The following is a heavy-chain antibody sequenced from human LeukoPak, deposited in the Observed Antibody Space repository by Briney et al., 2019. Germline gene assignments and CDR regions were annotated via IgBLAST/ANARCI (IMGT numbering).Heavy chain of an antibody. J-gene: IGHJ3*02. CDR1: GGSISSYY. CDR3: ARRITMIVVATDLNDAFDI. V-gene: IGHV4-4*07. CDR2: IYTSGST. Sequence: PSETLSLTCTVSGGSISSYYWSWIRQPAGKGLEWIGRIYTSGSTNYNPSLKSRVTISIDTSKNQFSLKLSSVTAADTAVYYCARRITMIVVATDLNDAFDIWGQGTMVTVSS. D-gene: IGHD3-22*01.